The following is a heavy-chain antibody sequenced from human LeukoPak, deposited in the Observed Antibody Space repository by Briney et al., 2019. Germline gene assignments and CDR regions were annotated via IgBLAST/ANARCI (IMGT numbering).Heavy chain of an antibody. CDR2: INQSGRT. Sequence: SETLSLTCGVYGGSLSGYYWSWIRQSPGRGLEWIGEINQSGRTNYNPSLKSRVTISVDTSKNQFSLKLSPVTAADTGVYYCATRYNVAVAANPPYFDYWGQGTLVTVSS. D-gene: IGHD6-19*01. CDR1: GGSLSGYY. J-gene: IGHJ4*02. V-gene: IGHV4-34*01. CDR3: ATRYNVAVAANPPYFDY.